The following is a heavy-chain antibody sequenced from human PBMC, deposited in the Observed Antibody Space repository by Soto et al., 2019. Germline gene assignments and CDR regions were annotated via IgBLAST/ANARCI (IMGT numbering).Heavy chain of an antibody. Sequence: GGSLRLSCAASGFTFSSYAMTWVRQAPGKGLEWVSGISGSGVSTYYADSVKGRFTISRDNSKNTLYLQMNSLRAEDTALYYCAKESRADCYSDSDYWGQGTLVTVSS. CDR1: GFTFSSYA. CDR2: ISGSGVST. CDR3: AKESRADCYSDSDY. D-gene: IGHD2-21*02. V-gene: IGHV3-23*01. J-gene: IGHJ4*02.